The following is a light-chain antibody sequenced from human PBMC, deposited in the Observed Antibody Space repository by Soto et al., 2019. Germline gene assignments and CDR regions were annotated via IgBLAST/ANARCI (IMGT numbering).Light chain of an antibody. CDR3: QQLNSYL. J-gene: IGKJ3*01. V-gene: IGKV1-9*01. Sequence: DIQLTQSPSFLSASVGDRFAITCRASQGISSYLAWYQQKPGKAPKLLIYAASTLQSGVPSRFSGSGSGTEFTLTISSLQPEDFATYYCQQLNSYLFGPGTKVDIK. CDR1: QGISSY. CDR2: AAS.